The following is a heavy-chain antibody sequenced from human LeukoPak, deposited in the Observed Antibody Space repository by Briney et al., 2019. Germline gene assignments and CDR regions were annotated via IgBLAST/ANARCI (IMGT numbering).Heavy chain of an antibody. D-gene: IGHD3-10*01. J-gene: IGHJ3*02. Sequence: ASVKVSCKASGYTFTGYYMHWVRQAPGQGLGWMGWINPNSGGTNYAQKFQGRVTMTTDTSTSTAYMELRSLKSDDTAVYYCARVGGAYYYGSGSEDAFDIWGQGTMVTVSS. CDR2: INPNSGGT. CDR3: ARVGGAYYYGSGSEDAFDI. CDR1: GYTFTGYY. V-gene: IGHV1-2*02.